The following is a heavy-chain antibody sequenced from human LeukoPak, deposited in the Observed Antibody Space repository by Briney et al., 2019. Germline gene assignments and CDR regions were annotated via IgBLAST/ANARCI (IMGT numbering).Heavy chain of an antibody. CDR2: ISDSGANT. Sequence: GGSLRLSCAASGFTFSTYAMSWVRQAPGKGLEWVSTISDSGANTYYADSVRGRFTISRDNAKNSLYLQMNSLRAEDTAVYYCARVSATNAFDIWGQGTMVTVSS. V-gene: IGHV3-23*01. CDR1: GFTFSTYA. CDR3: ARVSATNAFDI. J-gene: IGHJ3*02. D-gene: IGHD6-25*01.